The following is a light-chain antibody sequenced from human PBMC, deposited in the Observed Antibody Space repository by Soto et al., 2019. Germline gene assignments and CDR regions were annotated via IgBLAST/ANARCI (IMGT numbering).Light chain of an antibody. CDR3: SSYTSSSTPFYV. CDR2: DVS. CDR1: SSDVGGYNY. V-gene: IGLV2-14*01. J-gene: IGLJ1*01. Sequence: QSVLXQPASVSGSPGQSITISCTGTSSDVGGYNYVSWYQQHPGKAPRLMIYDVSNRPSGVSNRFSGSKSGNTASLTISGLQAEDEADYYCSSYTSSSTPFYVFGTGTKVTVL.